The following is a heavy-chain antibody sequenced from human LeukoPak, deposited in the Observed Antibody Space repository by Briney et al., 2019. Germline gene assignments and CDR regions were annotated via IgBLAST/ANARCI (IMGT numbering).Heavy chain of an antibody. D-gene: IGHD3-22*01. CDR2: ISYDGSNK. Sequence: GGSLRLSCAASGFTFSSYGMHWVRQAPGKGLEWVAVISYDGSNKYYADSVKGRFTISRDNSKNTLYLQMNSLRAEDTAVYYCAREPYYHDNSAYYLNYFDSWGQGTLVTVSS. J-gene: IGHJ4*02. CDR1: GFTFSSYG. V-gene: IGHV3-30*03. CDR3: AREPYYHDNSAYYLNYFDS.